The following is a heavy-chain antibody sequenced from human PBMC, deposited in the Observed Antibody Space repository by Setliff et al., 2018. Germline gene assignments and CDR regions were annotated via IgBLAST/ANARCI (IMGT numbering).Heavy chain of an antibody. V-gene: IGHV3-74*01. CDR2: INNDGSST. Sequence: PGGSLRLSCAASGFTFSSYGMHWVRQAPGKGLEWVSRINNDGSSTTYEDSVKGRFTISRDNAKNTLYLQMNSLRAEDTAVYYCARAHSSTLSVHDYWGQGTLVTVSS. D-gene: IGHD2-2*01. J-gene: IGHJ4*02. CDR1: GFTFSSYG. CDR3: ARAHSSTLSVHDY.